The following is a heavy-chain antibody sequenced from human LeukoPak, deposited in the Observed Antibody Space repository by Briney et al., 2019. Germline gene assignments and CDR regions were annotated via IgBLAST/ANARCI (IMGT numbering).Heavy chain of an antibody. CDR3: ARDGVTSSVAY. J-gene: IGHJ4*02. V-gene: IGHV3-7*01. CDR1: GFTFSSYW. D-gene: IGHD2-21*02. CDR2: IKEDGSRK. Sequence: GGSLRLSCAASGFTFSSYWMSWVRQAPGMGLEWLANIKEDGSRKYYVDSVRGRFTISRDNAKNSLYLQMNSLRAEDTAVYYCARDGVTSSVAYWGQGTLVTVSS.